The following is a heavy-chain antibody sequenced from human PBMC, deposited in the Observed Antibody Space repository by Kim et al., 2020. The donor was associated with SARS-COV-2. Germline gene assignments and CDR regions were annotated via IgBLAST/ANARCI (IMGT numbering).Heavy chain of an antibody. D-gene: IGHD2-2*01. J-gene: IGHJ6*02. CDR3: ARHYCSSTSCYSDYYYYYGVDV. CDR2: IYYSGST. V-gene: IGHV4-59*08. Sequence: SETLSLTCTVSGGSISSYYWSWIRQPPGKGLEWIGYIYYSGSTNYNPSLKSRVTISVDTSKNQFSLKLSSVTAADTAVYYCARHYCSSTSCYSDYYYYYGVDVVGQGTTVTVSS. CDR1: GGSISSYY.